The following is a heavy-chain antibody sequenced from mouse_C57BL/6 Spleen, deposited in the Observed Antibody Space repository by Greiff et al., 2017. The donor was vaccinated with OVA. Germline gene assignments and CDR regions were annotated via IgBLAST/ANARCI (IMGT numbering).Heavy chain of an antibody. CDR1: GYAFSSSW. Sequence: QVQLQQSGPELVKPGASVKISCKASGYAFSSSWMNWVKQRPGKGLEWIGRIYPGDGDTNYNGKFKGKATLTADKSSSTAYMQLSSLTSEDTAVYYCNRGNFDVWGTGTTVTVSS. V-gene: IGHV1-82*01. CDR3: NRGNFDV. J-gene: IGHJ1*03. CDR2: IYPGDGDT.